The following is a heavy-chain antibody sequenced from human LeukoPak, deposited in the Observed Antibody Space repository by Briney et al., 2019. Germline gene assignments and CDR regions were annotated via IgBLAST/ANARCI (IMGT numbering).Heavy chain of an antibody. CDR3: AKDVPYGSGSYRGDFDY. CDR1: GFTFNSYG. Sequence: GGSLRLSCAASGFTFNSYGMHWVRQAPGKGLEWVSAISGSGGSTYYADSVKGRFTIPRDNSKNTLYLQMNSLRAEDTAVYYCAKDVPYGSGSYRGDFDYWGQGTLVTVSS. D-gene: IGHD3-10*01. CDR2: ISGSGGST. J-gene: IGHJ4*02. V-gene: IGHV3-23*01.